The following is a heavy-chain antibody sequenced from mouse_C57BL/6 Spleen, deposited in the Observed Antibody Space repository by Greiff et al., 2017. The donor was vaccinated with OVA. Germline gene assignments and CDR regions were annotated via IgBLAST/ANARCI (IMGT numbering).Heavy chain of an antibody. CDR3: ARMRGRGFAY. CDR1: GYTFTSYW. J-gene: IGHJ3*01. V-gene: IGHV1-61*01. CDR2: IYPSDSET. Sequence: VQLQQPGAELVRPGSSVKLSCKASGYTFTSYWMDWVKQRPGQGLEWIGNIYPSDSETHYNQKFKDKATLTVDKSSSTAYMQLSSLTSEDSAVYYCARMRGRGFAYWGQGTLVTVSA.